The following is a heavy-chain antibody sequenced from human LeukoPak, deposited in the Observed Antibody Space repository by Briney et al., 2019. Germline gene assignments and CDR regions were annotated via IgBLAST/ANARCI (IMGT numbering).Heavy chain of an antibody. D-gene: IGHD5-18*01. CDR2: IYYSGST. V-gene: IGHV4-59*01. CDR3: ARSGYSYGPYYFDY. Sequence: SETLSLTCTVSGGSISSYYWSWIRQPPGKGLEWIGYIYYSGSTNYNPSLKSRVTISVDTSKNQFSLKLSSVTAADTAVYCCARSGYSYGPYYFDYWGQGTLVTVSS. J-gene: IGHJ4*02. CDR1: GGSISSYY.